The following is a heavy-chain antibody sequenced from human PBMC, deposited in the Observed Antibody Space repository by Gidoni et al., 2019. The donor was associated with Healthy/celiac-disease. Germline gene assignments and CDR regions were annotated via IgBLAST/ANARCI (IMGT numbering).Heavy chain of an antibody. CDR1: GGSISSGSYY. CDR3: ARDSGSGSYKMSYYYGMDV. J-gene: IGHJ6*02. Sequence: QVQLQESGPGLVKPSQTLSLTCTVSGGSISSGSYYWSWIRQPAGKGLEWIGRIYTSGSTNYNPSLKSRVTMSVDTSKNQFSLKLSSVTAADTAVYYCARDSGSGSYKMSYYYGMDVWGQGTTVTVSS. CDR2: IYTSGST. V-gene: IGHV4-61*02. D-gene: IGHD3-10*01.